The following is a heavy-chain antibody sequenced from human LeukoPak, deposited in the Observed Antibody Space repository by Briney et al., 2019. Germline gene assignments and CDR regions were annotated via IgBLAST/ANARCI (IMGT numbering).Heavy chain of an antibody. CDR2: MNPNSGNT. CDR3: ARGDIVVVPAAIEYYYYYMDV. CDR1: GYTFTGYS. Sequence: ASVKVSCKASGYTFTGYSIHWVRQAPGQGLEWMGWMNPNSGNTGYAQKFQGRVTITRNTSISTAYMELSSLRSEDTAVYYCARGDIVVVPAAIEYYYYYMDVWGKGTTVTVSS. J-gene: IGHJ6*03. V-gene: IGHV1-8*03. D-gene: IGHD2-2*02.